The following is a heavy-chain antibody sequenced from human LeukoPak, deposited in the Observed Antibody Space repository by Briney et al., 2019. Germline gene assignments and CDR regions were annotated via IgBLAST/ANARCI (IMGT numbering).Heavy chain of an antibody. J-gene: IGHJ6*03. D-gene: IGHD6-6*01. Sequence: GGSLRLSCAASGFTFSSYSMNWVRQAPGKGLEWVSSISSSSSYIYYADSVKGRFTISRDNAKNSQYLQMNSLRAEDTAVYYCASGGSSSFLYYYYMDVWGKGTTVTVSS. CDR1: GFTFSSYS. CDR2: ISSSSSYI. CDR3: ASGGSSSFLYYYYMDV. V-gene: IGHV3-21*01.